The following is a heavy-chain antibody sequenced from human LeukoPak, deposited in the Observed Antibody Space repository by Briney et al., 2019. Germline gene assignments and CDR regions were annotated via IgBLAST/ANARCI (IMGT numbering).Heavy chain of an antibody. CDR1: GFTFSSYA. J-gene: IGHJ6*02. V-gene: IGHV3-30-3*01. CDR3: ARDRITIFGVVKGMDV. CDR2: ISYDGSNK. Sequence: GGSLRLSCAASGFTFSSYAMHWVRQAPGKGLEWVAVISYDGSNKYYADSVKGRFTISRDNSKNTLYLRMNSLRSEDTAVYYCARDRITIFGVVKGMDVWGQGTTVTVSS. D-gene: IGHD3-3*01.